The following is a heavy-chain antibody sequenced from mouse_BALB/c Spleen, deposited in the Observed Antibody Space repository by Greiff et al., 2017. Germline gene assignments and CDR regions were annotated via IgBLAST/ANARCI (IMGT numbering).Heavy chain of an antibody. V-gene: IGHV7-3*02. CDR3: ANDFTTVVAPFAY. D-gene: IGHD1-1*01. J-gene: IGHJ3*01. CDR1: GFTFTDYD. CDR2: IRNNANGYTT. Sequence: EVQLVESGGGLVQPGGSLRLSCATSGFTFTDYDMSWVRQPPGKVLEWLGFIRNNANGYTTEYSVSVKGPFTISRDNSQCILYLQMNTLEAEDNATYYCANDFTTVVAPFAYWGQGTLVTVSA.